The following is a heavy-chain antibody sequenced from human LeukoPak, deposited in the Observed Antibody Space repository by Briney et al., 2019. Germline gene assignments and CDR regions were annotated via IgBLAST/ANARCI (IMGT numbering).Heavy chain of an antibody. V-gene: IGHV3-7*01. CDR2: IKQDGSEK. CDR1: GFNFSIYS. Sequence: GGSLRLSCAASGFNFSIYSLNWVRQAPGKGLEWVANIKQDGSEKCYVDSVKGRFTISRDNAKNSLYLQMNSLRAEDTAVYYCARGTTVTTWGYFDYWGQGTLVTVSS. D-gene: IGHD4-17*01. J-gene: IGHJ4*02. CDR3: ARGTTVTTWGYFDY.